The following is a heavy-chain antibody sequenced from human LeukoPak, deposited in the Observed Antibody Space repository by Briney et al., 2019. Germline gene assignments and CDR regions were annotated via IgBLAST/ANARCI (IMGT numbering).Heavy chain of an antibody. J-gene: IGHJ4*02. CDR2: ISSSSSYI. CDR3: VSSGVVAATSVFDY. CDR1: GFTFSSYS. Sequence: KPGGSLRLSCAASGFTFSSYSMNWVRQAPGKGLEWVSSISSSSSYIYYADSVKGRFTISRVNSMNTIYLHLNDLRSEGTATYYCVSSGVVAATSVFDYWGQGTLVTVSS. D-gene: IGHD2-15*01. V-gene: IGHV3-21*01.